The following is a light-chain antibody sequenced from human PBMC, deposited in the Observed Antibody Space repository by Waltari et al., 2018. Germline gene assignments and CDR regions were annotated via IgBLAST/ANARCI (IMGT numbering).Light chain of an antibody. J-gene: IGKJ4*01. Sequence: EIVMTQSPATLSVSPGERATLSCRASQSVSSNLAWYQQKPGQAPRLLIYGASTRATGIPARFSGSGSGTEFTLTISSLQSEDFAVYYCQQYNNWRGPTVGGGTKVEIK. CDR3: QQYNNWRGPT. CDR1: QSVSSN. V-gene: IGKV3-15*01. CDR2: GAS.